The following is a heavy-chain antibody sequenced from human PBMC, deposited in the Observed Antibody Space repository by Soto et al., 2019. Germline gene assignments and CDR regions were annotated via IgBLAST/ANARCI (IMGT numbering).Heavy chain of an antibody. CDR2: INHSGST. D-gene: IGHD3-10*01. CDR1: GGSFSGYY. Sequence: ETLSLTCAVYGGSFSGYYWSWIRQPPGKGLEWIGEINHSGSTNYNPSLKSRVTISVDTSKNQFSLKLSSVTAADTAVYYCARRITMVRRVISVGCDYWGQGTLVTVSS. J-gene: IGHJ4*02. CDR3: ARRITMVRRVISVGCDY. V-gene: IGHV4-34*01.